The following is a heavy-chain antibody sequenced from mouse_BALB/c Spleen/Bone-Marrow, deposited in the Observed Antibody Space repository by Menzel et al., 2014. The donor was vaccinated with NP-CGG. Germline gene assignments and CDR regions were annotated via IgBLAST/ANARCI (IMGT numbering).Heavy chain of an antibody. CDR1: GFTFNTNA. Sequence: DVKLQESGGGLVQPKGSLKLSCAASGFTFNTNAMNWVRQAPGKGLEWVARIRSKSNNYATYYADSVKDRFTISRDDSQTMLYLQMNNLKTEDTAMYYCVRDGSSSFAYWGQGTLVTVST. CDR3: VRDGSSSFAY. V-gene: IGHV10S3*01. J-gene: IGHJ3*01. D-gene: IGHD1-1*01. CDR2: IRSKSNNYAT.